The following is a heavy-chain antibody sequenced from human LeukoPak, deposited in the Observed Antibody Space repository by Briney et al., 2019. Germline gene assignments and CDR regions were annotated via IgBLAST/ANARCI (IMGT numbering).Heavy chain of an antibody. CDR2: INHSGST. D-gene: IGHD2-2*01. J-gene: IGHJ6*03. Sequence: SETLCLTCAVYGGSFSGYYWSWIRQPPGKGLEWIGEINHSGSTNYNPSLKSRVTISVDTSKNQFSLKLSSVTAADTAVYYCARGRPRYCSSTSCYPGIGYYYYMDVWGKGTTVTVSS. CDR1: GGSFSGYY. V-gene: IGHV4-34*01. CDR3: ARGRPRYCSSTSCYPGIGYYYYMDV.